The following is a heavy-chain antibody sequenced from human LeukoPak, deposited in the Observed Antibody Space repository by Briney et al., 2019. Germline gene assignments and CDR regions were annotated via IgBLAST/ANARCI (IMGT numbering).Heavy chain of an antibody. CDR1: GFTFSSYA. Sequence: GGSLRLSCAASGFTFSSYAMSWVRPAPGKGLEWVSAFSGSGGSTYYAASVKGRFTISRDNSKNTLYLQMNSLRAEDTAVYYCAKEETYYDILTTTWYFDLWGRGTLVTVSS. D-gene: IGHD3-9*01. CDR3: AKEETYYDILTTTWYFDL. V-gene: IGHV3-23*01. J-gene: IGHJ2*01. CDR2: FSGSGGST.